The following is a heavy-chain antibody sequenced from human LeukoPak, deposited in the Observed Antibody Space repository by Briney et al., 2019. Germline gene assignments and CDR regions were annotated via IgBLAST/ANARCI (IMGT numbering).Heavy chain of an antibody. Sequence: SQTLSLTFTVSGGSISSNSYYWSWIRQPAGKGLEWIGRIYTSGSTNYNPSLESRVTISVDTSKNQFSLKLSSVTAADTAVYYCARDRGSASAPTHYY. J-gene: IGHJ6*01. CDR2: IYTSGST. CDR3: ARDRGSASAPTHYY. CDR1: GGSISSNSYY. V-gene: IGHV4-61*02. D-gene: IGHD3-16*01.